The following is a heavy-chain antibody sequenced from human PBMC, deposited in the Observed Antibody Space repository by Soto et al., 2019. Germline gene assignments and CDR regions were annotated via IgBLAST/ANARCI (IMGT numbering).Heavy chain of an antibody. CDR1: GGTFSSYT. V-gene: IGHV1-69*02. Sequence: SVKVSCKASGGTFSSYTISWVRQAPGQGLEWMGRIIPILGIANDAQKYQGRVTITADKSTSTAYMELSSLRSEDTAVYYCVIAAAGVGEWFDPWGQGTLVTVSS. CDR2: IIPILGIA. J-gene: IGHJ5*02. CDR3: VIAAAGVGEWFDP. D-gene: IGHD6-13*01.